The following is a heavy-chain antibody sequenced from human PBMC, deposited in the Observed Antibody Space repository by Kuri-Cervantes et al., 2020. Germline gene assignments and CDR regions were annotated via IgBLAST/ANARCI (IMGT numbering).Heavy chain of an antibody. Sequence: GESLKISCAASGFTFSSYGMNWVRQAPGKGLEWVAIISYDGNSKYYADSVKGRFTISRDNSKNTLYLQMNSLGAEDTAVYYCARDRLRHRDDILTPAGYWGQGTLVTVSS. CDR1: GFTFSSYG. D-gene: IGHD3-9*01. J-gene: IGHJ4*02. V-gene: IGHV3-30*02. CDR3: ARDRLRHRDDILTPAGY. CDR2: ISYDGNSK.